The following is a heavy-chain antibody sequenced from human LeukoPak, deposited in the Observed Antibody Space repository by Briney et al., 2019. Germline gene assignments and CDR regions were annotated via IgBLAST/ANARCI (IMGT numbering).Heavy chain of an antibody. D-gene: IGHD6-13*01. V-gene: IGHV1-46*01. Sequence: ASVKVSCKASGYTFTSYYMHWVRQAPGQGLEWMGIINPSGGSTSYAQKLQGRVTMTTDTSTSTAYMELRSLRSDDTAVYYCARGTGYSSSWPPHWGQGTLVTVSS. CDR1: GYTFTSYY. CDR2: INPSGGST. CDR3: ARGTGYSSSWPPH. J-gene: IGHJ4*02.